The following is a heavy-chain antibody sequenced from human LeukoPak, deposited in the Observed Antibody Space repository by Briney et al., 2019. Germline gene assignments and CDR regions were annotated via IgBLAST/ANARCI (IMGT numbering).Heavy chain of an antibody. J-gene: IGHJ4*02. CDR1: GFTFSNAW. CDR2: IKSKVHVGTT. CDR3: SGHMTTADY. Sequence: GGSLRLSCVASGFTFSNAWMSWVRQAPGKGLEWVARIKSKVHVGTTDYAAPVDGRFTISRDDSKNTMYLEMNSLKTEDTAVYYCSGHMTTADYWGQGTLVTVSS. V-gene: IGHV3-15*01. D-gene: IGHD4-11*01.